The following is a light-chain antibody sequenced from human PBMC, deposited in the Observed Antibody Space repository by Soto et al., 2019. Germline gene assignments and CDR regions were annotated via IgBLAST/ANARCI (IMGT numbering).Light chain of an antibody. V-gene: IGKV1-5*03. CDR2: KAS. Sequence: DIQMTQSPSTLSASVGDRVTITCRACQSISSWLAWYQQKPGKAPKLLIYKASSLESGVPSRFSGSGSGTEFTLTISSLQPDDFATYYCQQYNSYSQTFGQGTKVEIK. CDR3: QQYNSYSQT. J-gene: IGKJ1*01. CDR1: QSISSW.